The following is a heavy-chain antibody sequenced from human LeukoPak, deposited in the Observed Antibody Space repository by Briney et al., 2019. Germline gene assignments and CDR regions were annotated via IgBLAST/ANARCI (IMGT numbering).Heavy chain of an antibody. CDR3: AKDGSGSYYAFDP. Sequence: PGGSLRLSCAASGFTFNSYGMHWVRQAPGKGLEWVAFIRYDGSNKYYADSVKGRFTISRDNSKNTLYLQMNSLRAEDTAVYYCAKDGSGSYYAFDPWGQGTLVTVSS. CDR2: IRYDGSNK. D-gene: IGHD3-10*01. V-gene: IGHV3-30*02. CDR1: GFTFNSYG. J-gene: IGHJ5*02.